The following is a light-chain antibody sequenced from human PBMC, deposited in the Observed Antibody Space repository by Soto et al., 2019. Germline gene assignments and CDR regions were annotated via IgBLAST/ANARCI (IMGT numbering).Light chain of an antibody. CDR2: EVS. Sequence: QSALTQPASXXXXXGQSITISCTGTSSDVGGYNYVSWYQQHPGKAPKVMIYEVSNRASGVSNRFSGSKSGNTASLTISGLQAEDEADYYCSSYTSSSTEVFGGGTKLTVL. CDR3: SSYTSSSTEV. V-gene: IGLV2-14*01. J-gene: IGLJ2*01. CDR1: SSDVGGYNY.